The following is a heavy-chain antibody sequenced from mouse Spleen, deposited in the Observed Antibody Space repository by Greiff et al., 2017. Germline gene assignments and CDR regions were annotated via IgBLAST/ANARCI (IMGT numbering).Heavy chain of an antibody. Sequence: VQLQQSGAELVRPGTSVKISCKASGYTFTNYWLGWVKQRPGHGLEWIGDIYPGGGYTNYNEKFKGKATLTADTSSSTAYMQLSSLTSEDSAVYFCARKNGHDGAWFAYWGQGTLVTVSA. CDR2: IYPGGGYT. CDR3: ARKNGHDGAWFAY. CDR1: GYTFTNYW. J-gene: IGHJ3*01. V-gene: IGHV1-63*02. D-gene: IGHD2-12*01.